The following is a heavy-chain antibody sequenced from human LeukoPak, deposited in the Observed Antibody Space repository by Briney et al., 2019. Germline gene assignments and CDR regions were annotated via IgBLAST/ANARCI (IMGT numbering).Heavy chain of an antibody. J-gene: IGHJ4*02. CDR1: GFTFSSYA. CDR3: AGAKGSVRGVISTH. V-gene: IGHV3-30-3*01. D-gene: IGHD3-10*01. Sequence: GGSLRLSCAASGFTFSSYAMHWVRQAPGKGLEWVAVISYDGSNKYYADSVKGRFTISRDNSKNTLYLQMNSLRAEDTAVYYCAGAKGSVRGVISTHWGQGTLVTVSS. CDR2: ISYDGSNK.